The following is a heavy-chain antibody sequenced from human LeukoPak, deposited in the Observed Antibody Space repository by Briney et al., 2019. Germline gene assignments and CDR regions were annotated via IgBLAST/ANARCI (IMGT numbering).Heavy chain of an antibody. CDR1: GFTFSTYT. J-gene: IGHJ4*02. D-gene: IGHD3-16*02. CDR3: AKGPAPRLGEFSYHALVDY. V-gene: IGHV3-30*04. CDR2: ISYDGSNE. Sequence: PGGSLRLSCEASGFTFSTYTMHWVRQAPGKGLEWVAFISYDGSNENIADSVKGRFIISRDNSKNTLYLQMNSLRAEDTAVYYCAKGPAPRLGEFSYHALVDYWGQGTLVTVSS.